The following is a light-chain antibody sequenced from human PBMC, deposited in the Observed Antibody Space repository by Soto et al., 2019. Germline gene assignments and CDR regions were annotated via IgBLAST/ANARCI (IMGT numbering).Light chain of an antibody. Sequence: EIVLTQSPATVSLSPGEIATLSFRAVQSVSSYLALYQQKPGQAPRLLIYDASNRATGIPARFSGSGSGTDFTLTISSLEPEDFAVYYCQQRSNWPPAITFGQGTRLEIK. V-gene: IGKV3-11*01. J-gene: IGKJ5*01. CDR3: QQRSNWPPAIT. CDR2: DAS. CDR1: QSVSSY.